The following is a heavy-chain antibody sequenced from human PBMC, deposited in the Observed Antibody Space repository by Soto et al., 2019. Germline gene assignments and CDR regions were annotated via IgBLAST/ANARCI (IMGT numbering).Heavy chain of an antibody. CDR3: AREGYGDYVDWFDP. CDR1: GYTFTSYG. CDR2: ISAYNGNT. J-gene: IGHJ5*02. D-gene: IGHD4-17*01. V-gene: IGHV1-18*04. Sequence: ASVKVSCKASGYTFTSYGISWVRQAPGQGLEWMGWISAYNGNTNYAQELQGRVTMTTDTSTSTAYMELRSLRSDDTAVYYCAREGYGDYVDWFDPWGQGTLVTVSS.